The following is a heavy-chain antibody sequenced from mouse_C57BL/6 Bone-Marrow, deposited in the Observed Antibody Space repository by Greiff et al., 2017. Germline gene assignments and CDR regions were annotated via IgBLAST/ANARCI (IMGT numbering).Heavy chain of an antibody. J-gene: IGHJ2*01. CDR3: ARVYYGSSDY. CDR1: GFTFSDSY. V-gene: IGHV5-12*01. CDR2: ISNGGGST. D-gene: IGHD1-1*01. Sequence: EVKLVESGGGLVQPGGSLKLSCAASGFTFSDSYMYWVRQTPEKRLEWVAYISNGGGSTYYPDTVKGRFTISRDTAKNTLYLQLSRLKSEDTAMYYCARVYYGSSDYWRQGTTLTVSS.